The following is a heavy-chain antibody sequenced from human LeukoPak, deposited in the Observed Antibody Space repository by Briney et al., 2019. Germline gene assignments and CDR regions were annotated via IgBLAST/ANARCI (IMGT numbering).Heavy chain of an antibody. D-gene: IGHD3-22*01. Sequence: ASVKVSCKASGYTFTGYYMHWVRQAPGQGLEWMGWINPNSGGTNYAQKFQGRVTMTRDTSTSTAYMELSRLRSDDTAVYYCARDLTPAVVVTNNWFDPWGQGTLVTVPS. CDR2: INPNSGGT. CDR3: ARDLTPAVVVTNNWFDP. J-gene: IGHJ5*02. V-gene: IGHV1-2*02. CDR1: GYTFTGYY.